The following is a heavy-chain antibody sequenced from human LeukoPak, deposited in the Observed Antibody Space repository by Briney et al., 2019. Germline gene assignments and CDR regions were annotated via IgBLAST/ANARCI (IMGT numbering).Heavy chain of an antibody. J-gene: IGHJ4*02. CDR1: GFTLSNYA. D-gene: IGHD5-24*01. CDR3: ARQNTPHGNFDY. V-gene: IGHV3-13*01. Sequence: GGSLRLSCAASGFTLSNYAMHWVRQPAGEGLGWVSALGTAGVTFYPGSVKGRFTISRDNAKKSLFLQMNSLRAEDTAVYYCARQNTPHGNFDYWGQGTLVTVSS. CDR2: LGTAGVT.